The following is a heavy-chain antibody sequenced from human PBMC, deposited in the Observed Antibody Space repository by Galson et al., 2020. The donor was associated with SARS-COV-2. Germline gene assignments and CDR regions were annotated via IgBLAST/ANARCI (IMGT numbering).Heavy chain of an antibody. V-gene: IGHV4-4*02. J-gene: IGHJ5*02. CDR1: GGSISSSNW. Sequence: SETLSLTCAVSGGSISSSNWWSWVRQPPGKGLEWIGEIYHSGSTNYNPSLKSRVTISVDKSKNQFSLKLSSVTAADTAVYYCARLRFLEWQGIPVWFDPWGQGTLVTVSS. CDR3: ARLRFLEWQGIPVWFDP. D-gene: IGHD3-3*01. CDR2: IYHSGST.